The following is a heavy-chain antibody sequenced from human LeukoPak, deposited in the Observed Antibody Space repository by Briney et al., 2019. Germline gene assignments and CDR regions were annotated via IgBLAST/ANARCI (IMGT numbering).Heavy chain of an antibody. CDR1: GYTFTGYY. CDR3: ARSGGQVNYYYYYGMDV. V-gene: IGHV1-2*02. Sequence: ASVKVSCKASGYTFTGYYMHWVRQAPGQGLEWMGWINHNSGGTNYAQKFQGRVTMTRDTSISTAYMELSRLRSDDTAVYYCARSGGQVNYYYYYGMDVWGQGTTVTVSS. CDR2: INHNSGGT. D-gene: IGHD2-21*01. J-gene: IGHJ6*02.